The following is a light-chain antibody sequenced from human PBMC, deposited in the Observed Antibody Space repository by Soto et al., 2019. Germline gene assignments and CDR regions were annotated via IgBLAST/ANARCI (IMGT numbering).Light chain of an antibody. J-gene: IGLJ1*01. CDR3: CSYAGSYSLYV. Sequence: QSLLTQPRSVSGSPGQSVTISCPGTSSDVGGYNYVSWYQQHPGKAPKLIIYDVSERPSGVPDRFSGSKSGNTASLTISGLQAEDEADYYCCSYAGSYSLYVFGTGTKVTVL. CDR2: DVS. V-gene: IGLV2-11*01. CDR1: SSDVGGYNY.